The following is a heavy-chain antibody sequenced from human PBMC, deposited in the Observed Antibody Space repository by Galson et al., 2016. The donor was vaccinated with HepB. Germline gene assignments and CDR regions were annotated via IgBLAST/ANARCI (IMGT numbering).Heavy chain of an antibody. J-gene: IGHJ6*02. CDR1: GFAFSGSA. V-gene: IGHV3-30-3*01. Sequence: SLRLSCAASGFAFSGSAMHWVCQAPGKGLEWVAAISYHGSDKYYADSVKGRVTISRDNSNNTPYLQMTSLSPEDTAVYYCARDKSFYYYGMDVWGQGTTVTVSS. CDR2: ISYHGSDK. CDR3: ARDKSFYYYGMDV.